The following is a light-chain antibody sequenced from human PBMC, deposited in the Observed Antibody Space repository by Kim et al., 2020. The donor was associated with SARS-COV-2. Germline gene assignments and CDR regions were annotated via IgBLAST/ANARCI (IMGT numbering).Light chain of an antibody. CDR2: DAS. CDR1: QDISTY. V-gene: IGKV1-33*01. Sequence: SSVGDRVTISCQATQDISTYLNWYQQKPGKAPKLLIYDASNLEVGVPSRFSGSGSGTDFTFTITTLQPEDIATYYCQQNYDLPFTFGPGTKVDIK. J-gene: IGKJ3*01. CDR3: QQNYDLPFT.